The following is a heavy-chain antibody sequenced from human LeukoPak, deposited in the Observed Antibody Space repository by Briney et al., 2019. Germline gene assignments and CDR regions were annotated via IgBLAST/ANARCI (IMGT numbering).Heavy chain of an antibody. Sequence: PSETLSLTCTVSGGSISNYYWSWIRQPAGKGLEWIGRIYSTGSTNYNPSLKSRVTMSVDTSKNQFSLKLSSVTAADTAVYYCARDGGGGGYCSGGSCYSIKISWFDPWGQGTLVTVSS. CDR1: GGSISNYY. CDR3: ARDGGGGGYCSGGSCYSIKISWFDP. J-gene: IGHJ5*02. D-gene: IGHD2-15*01. V-gene: IGHV4-4*07. CDR2: IYSTGST.